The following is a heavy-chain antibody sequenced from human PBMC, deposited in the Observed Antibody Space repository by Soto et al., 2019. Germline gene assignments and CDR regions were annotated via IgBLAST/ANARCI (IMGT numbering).Heavy chain of an antibody. D-gene: IGHD3-10*01. V-gene: IGHV4-34*01. CDR2: INHSGRT. CDR3: ARVVGSSGDYFDY. CDR1: GGSFSGYY. Sequence: SETLSLTCAVYGGSFSGYYWSWIRQPPGEGLEWIGEINHSGRTNYNPSLKSRVTISVDTSKNQFSLKLSSVTAADTAVYYCARVVGSSGDYFDYWGQGTLVTSPQ. J-gene: IGHJ4*02.